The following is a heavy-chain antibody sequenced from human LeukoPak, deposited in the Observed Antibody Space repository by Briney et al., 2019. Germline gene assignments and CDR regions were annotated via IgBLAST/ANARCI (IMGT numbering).Heavy chain of an antibody. Sequence: PGRSLRLSCAASGFTFSSYGMHWVRQAPGKGLEWVAVISYDGSNKYYAVSVKGRFTISRDNSKNTLYLQMNSLRAEDTAVYYCAKPYYYGSGSYYFDYWGQGALVTISS. CDR1: GFTFSSYG. D-gene: IGHD3-10*01. J-gene: IGHJ4*02. CDR2: ISYDGSNK. V-gene: IGHV3-30*18. CDR3: AKPYYYGSGSYYFDY.